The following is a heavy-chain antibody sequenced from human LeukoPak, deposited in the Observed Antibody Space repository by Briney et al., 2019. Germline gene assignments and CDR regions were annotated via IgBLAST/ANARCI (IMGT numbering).Heavy chain of an antibody. CDR2: ISGSGGST. CDR1: GFTFSSYA. CDR3: AKEDSNYYGSGSYYNDGY. D-gene: IGHD3-10*01. V-gene: IGHV3-23*01. Sequence: QPGGSLRLSCAASGFTFSSYAMSWVRQAPGKGLEWVSAISGSGGSTYYADSVKGRFTISRDNSKSTLYLQMNSLRAEDTAVYYCAKEDSNYYGSGSYYNDGYWGQGTLVTVSS. J-gene: IGHJ4*02.